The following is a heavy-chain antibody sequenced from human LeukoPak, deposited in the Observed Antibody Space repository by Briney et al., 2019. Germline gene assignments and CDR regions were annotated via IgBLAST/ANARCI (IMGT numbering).Heavy chain of an antibody. CDR1: GGTFSSYA. CDR3: ALIPKYCSSTSCYLNGWFDP. CDR2: IIPIFGTA. Sequence: ASVKVSCKASGGTFSSYAISWVRQAPGQGLEWMGGIIPIFGTANYARKFQGRVTITTDESTSTAYMELSSLRSEDTAVYYCALIPKYCSSTSCYLNGWFDPWGQGTLVTVSS. D-gene: IGHD2-2*01. J-gene: IGHJ5*02. V-gene: IGHV1-69*05.